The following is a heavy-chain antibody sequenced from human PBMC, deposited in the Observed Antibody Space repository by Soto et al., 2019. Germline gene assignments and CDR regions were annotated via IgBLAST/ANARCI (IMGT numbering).Heavy chain of an antibody. CDR3: ARPLWTDDYNWGYFDL. Sequence: QVQLVESGGGVVQPGRSLRLSCAASGFTFSSYAMHWVRQAPGKGLERVAVISYDGSNKYYADSVKGRFTISRDNSKNTLYLQMNSLRLEDTAGYYCARPLWTDDYNWGYFDLWGRGTLVTVSS. CDR2: ISYDGSNK. V-gene: IGHV3-30-3*01. CDR1: GFTFSSYA. J-gene: IGHJ2*01. D-gene: IGHD4-4*01.